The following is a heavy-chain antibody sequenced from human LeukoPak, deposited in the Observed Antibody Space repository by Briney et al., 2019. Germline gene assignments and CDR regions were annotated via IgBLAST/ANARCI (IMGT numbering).Heavy chain of an antibody. CDR3: ARDPGWGALDY. CDR1: GFTVSSSY. J-gene: IGHJ4*02. Sequence: PGGSLRLSCAASGFTVSSSYMSWVRQAPGKGLEWVSVIHSGGKTYYADSVKGRFSISRDNVKNTLYLQMNSLRVEDTAVYYCARDPGWGALDYWGQGALVIVSS. D-gene: IGHD3-16*01. CDR2: IHSGGKT. V-gene: IGHV3-53*01.